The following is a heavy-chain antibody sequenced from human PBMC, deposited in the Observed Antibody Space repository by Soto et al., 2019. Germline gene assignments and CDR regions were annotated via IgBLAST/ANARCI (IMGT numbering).Heavy chain of an antibody. D-gene: IGHD3-22*01. Sequence: ASVKVSCKASGYTFTSYGISWVRQAPGQGLEWMGWISAYNGNTNYAQKLQGRVTMTTDTSTSTAYMELRSLRSEDTAVYYCARAADYYDSTTAPHYYYGMDVWGQGTTVTVSS. J-gene: IGHJ6*02. CDR2: ISAYNGNT. CDR3: ARAADYYDSTTAPHYYYGMDV. V-gene: IGHV1-18*01. CDR1: GYTFTSYG.